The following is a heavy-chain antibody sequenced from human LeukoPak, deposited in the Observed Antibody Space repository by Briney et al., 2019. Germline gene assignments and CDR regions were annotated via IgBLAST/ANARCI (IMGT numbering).Heavy chain of an antibody. CDR1: GFTFSDYY. J-gene: IGHJ4*02. CDR2: ISSSSSYT. CDR3: AKAANGLDY. V-gene: IGHV3-11*03. D-gene: IGHD2-15*01. Sequence: GGSLRLSCAASGFTFSDYYMSWIRQAPGKGLEWVSCISSSSSYTNYADSVKGRFTISRDNAKNSLYLQMNSLRAEGTAVYYCAKAANGLDYWGQGTLVTVSS.